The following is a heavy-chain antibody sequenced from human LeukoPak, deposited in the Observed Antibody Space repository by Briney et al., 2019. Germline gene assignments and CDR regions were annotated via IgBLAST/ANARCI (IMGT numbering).Heavy chain of an antibody. J-gene: IGHJ6*02. CDR3: AREGGIVVVPAAIRAFDYGMDV. V-gene: IGHV3-21*01. CDR2: ISSSSSYI. D-gene: IGHD2-2*01. Sequence: GGSLRLSCAASGFTFSSYSMNWVRQAPGKGLEWVSSISSSSSYIYYADSVKGRFTISRDNAKNSLYLQMNSLRAEDTAVYYCAREGGIVVVPAAIRAFDYGMDVWGQGTTVTVSS. CDR1: GFTFSSYS.